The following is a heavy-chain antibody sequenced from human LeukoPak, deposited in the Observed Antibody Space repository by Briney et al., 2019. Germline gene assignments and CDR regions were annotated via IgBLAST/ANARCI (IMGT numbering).Heavy chain of an antibody. Sequence: PGRSLRLSCAASGFTFSSYAMHWVCQAPGKGLEWVAVISYDGSNKYYADSVKGRFTISRDNSKNTLYLQMNSLRAEDTAVYYCARGSPQYCSSTSCYGYLFDYWGQGTLVTVSS. D-gene: IGHD2-2*01. CDR2: ISYDGSNK. CDR1: GFTFSSYA. V-gene: IGHV3-30-3*01. CDR3: ARGSPQYCSSTSCYGYLFDY. J-gene: IGHJ4*02.